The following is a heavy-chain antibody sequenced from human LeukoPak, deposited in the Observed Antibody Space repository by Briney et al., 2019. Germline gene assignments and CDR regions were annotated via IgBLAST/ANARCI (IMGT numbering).Heavy chain of an antibody. V-gene: IGHV3-30*18. CDR1: GFTFSSYG. D-gene: IGHD3-22*01. CDR2: ISYDGSNK. CDR3: AKERYYYDSSGLLDY. J-gene: IGHJ4*02. Sequence: GGSLRLSCAASGFTFSSYGMHWVRQAPGKGLEWVAVISYDGSNKYYADSVKGRFTFSRDNSKNTLYLQMNSLRAEDTAVYYCAKERYYYDSSGLLDYWGQGTLVTVSS.